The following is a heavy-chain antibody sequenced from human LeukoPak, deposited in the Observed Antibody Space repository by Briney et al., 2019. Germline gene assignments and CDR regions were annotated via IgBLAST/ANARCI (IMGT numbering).Heavy chain of an antibody. D-gene: IGHD2-15*01. V-gene: IGHV3-23*01. Sequence: GGSLRLSCAASGFSFSSYAMSWVRQAPGKGLEWVSAISGSGDSTNYADSVKGRFTISRDNSKNTLYLQMNSLRAEDTAVYYCAERSCSGGSCNFDYWGQGTLVTVSS. CDR1: GFSFSSYA. CDR2: ISGSGDST. CDR3: AERSCSGGSCNFDY. J-gene: IGHJ4*02.